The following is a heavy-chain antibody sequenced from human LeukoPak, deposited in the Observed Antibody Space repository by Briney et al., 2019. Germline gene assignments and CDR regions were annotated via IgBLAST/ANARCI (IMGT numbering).Heavy chain of an antibody. CDR1: GFTFSSYW. CDR3: ARGYSYGKYYFDY. D-gene: IGHD5-18*01. J-gene: IGHJ4*02. CDR2: INSDGSST. V-gene: IGHV3-74*01. Sequence: PGGSLRLSCAASGFTFSSYWMHWVRQAPGKGLVWVSRINSDGSSTSYADSVKGRFTISRDNAKNTLYLQMNSLRAEDTAVYYCARGYSYGKYYFDYCGQGTLVTVSS.